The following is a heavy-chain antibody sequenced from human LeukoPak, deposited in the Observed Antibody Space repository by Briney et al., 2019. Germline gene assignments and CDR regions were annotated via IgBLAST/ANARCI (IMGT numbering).Heavy chain of an antibody. V-gene: IGHV1-69*01. CDR2: IIPMFGTA. CDR3: VRDMGGHDFYFNY. J-gene: IGHJ4*02. Sequence: SVKVSCKASGGTFSTYAISWVRQAPGQGLEWMGGIIPMFGTANYAQKFQGRVTITADESTSTAYMELSSLRSEDTAMYYCVRDMGGHDFYFNYWGQGTLVTVS. D-gene: IGHD5-12*01. CDR1: GGTFSTYA.